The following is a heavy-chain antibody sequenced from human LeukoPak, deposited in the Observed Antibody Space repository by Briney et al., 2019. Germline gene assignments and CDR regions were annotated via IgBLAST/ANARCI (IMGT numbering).Heavy chain of an antibody. Sequence: PGGSLRLSCVASGFTLSRYSMNWVRQAPGKGLEWVSSISSGSTIYYADSVKGRFTISRDNAKNSLCLQMNSLRAEDTAVYYCAKEFPYYYDTSGYYHDYWGQGTLVTVSS. CDR1: GFTLSRYS. CDR3: AKEFPYYYDTSGYYHDY. J-gene: IGHJ4*02. D-gene: IGHD3-22*01. CDR2: ISSGSTI. V-gene: IGHV3-69-1*01.